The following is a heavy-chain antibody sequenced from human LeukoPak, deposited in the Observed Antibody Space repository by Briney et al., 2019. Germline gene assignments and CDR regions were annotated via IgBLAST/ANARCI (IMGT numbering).Heavy chain of an antibody. J-gene: IGHJ5*02. CDR1: GGSFSGYY. CDR3: ARPYGSGSYYRPPGGFDP. Sequence: NPSETLSLTCAVYGGSFSGYYWSWIRQPPGKGLEWIGEINHSGSTNYNPSLKSRVTISVDTSKNQFSLKLSSVTAADTAVYYCARPYGSGSYYRPPGGFDPWGQGTLVTVSS. CDR2: INHSGST. D-gene: IGHD3-10*01. V-gene: IGHV4-34*01.